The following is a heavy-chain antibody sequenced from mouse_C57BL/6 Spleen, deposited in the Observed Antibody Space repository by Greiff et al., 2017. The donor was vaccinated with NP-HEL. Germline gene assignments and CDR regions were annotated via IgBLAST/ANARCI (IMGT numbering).Heavy chain of an antibody. J-gene: IGHJ3*01. V-gene: IGHV1-15*01. CDR1: GYTFTDYE. Sequence: VQLQQSGAELVRPGASVTLSCKASGYTFTDYEMHWVKQTPVHGLEWIGAIDPETGGTAYNQKFKGKAILTADKSSSTAYMELSSLTSEDSAVYYCTRSPAGTGFWFAYWGQGTLVTVSA. CDR3: TRSPAGTGFWFAY. D-gene: IGHD3-3*01. CDR2: IDPETGGT.